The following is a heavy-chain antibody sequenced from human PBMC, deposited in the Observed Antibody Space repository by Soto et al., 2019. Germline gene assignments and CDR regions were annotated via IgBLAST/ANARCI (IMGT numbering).Heavy chain of an antibody. CDR2: IHYRGRT. Sequence: QVQLQESGPGLLKPSETLSLTCNVSGGSINSGGYYWGWIRQHPGKGLEWIGYIHYRGRTSYNPSLQSRFSISLDTSGHLFSMEWTSVTAADPAVYYCARCRDAFGFDSWGQGTLVTVSS. V-gene: IGHV4-31*03. CDR3: ARCRDAFGFDS. D-gene: IGHD2-15*01. CDR1: GGSINSGGYY. J-gene: IGHJ4*02.